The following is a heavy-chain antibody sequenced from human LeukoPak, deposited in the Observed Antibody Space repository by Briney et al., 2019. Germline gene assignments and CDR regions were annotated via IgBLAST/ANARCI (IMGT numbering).Heavy chain of an antibody. CDR3: ARAMTTNAFDI. V-gene: IGHV4-34*01. J-gene: IGHJ4*02. CDR1: GGSFSGYY. Sequence: SETLSLTCAVYGGSFSGYYWSWIRQPPGKGLEWIGEINHSGSTNYNPSLKSRVTISVDTSKNQFSLKLSSVTAADTAVYYCARAMTTNAFDIWGQGTLVTVSS. D-gene: IGHD4-11*01. CDR2: INHSGST.